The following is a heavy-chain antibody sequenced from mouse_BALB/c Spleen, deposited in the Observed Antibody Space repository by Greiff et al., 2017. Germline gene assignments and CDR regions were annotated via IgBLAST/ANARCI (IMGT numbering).Heavy chain of an antibody. CDR2: INPSNGGT. CDR1: GYTFTSYY. V-gene: IGHV1S81*02. J-gene: IGHJ4*01. CDR3: TRLRGYYAMDY. Sequence: VKLMESGAELVKPGASVKLSCKASGYTFTSYYMYWVKQRPGQGLEWIGEINPSNGGTNFNEKFKSKATLTVDKSSSTAYMQLSSLTSEDSAVYYCTRLRGYYAMDYWGQGTSVTVSS.